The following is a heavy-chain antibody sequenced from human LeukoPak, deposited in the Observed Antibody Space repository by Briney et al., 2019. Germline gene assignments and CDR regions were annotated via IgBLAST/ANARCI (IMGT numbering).Heavy chain of an antibody. CDR1: GFTFGDYA. V-gene: IGHV3-49*03. Sequence: GGSLRLSCTASGFTFGDYAMSWFRQAPGKGLEWVGFIRSKAYGGTTEYAASVKGRFTISRDDSKSIAYLQMNSLKTEDTAVYYCTRGEDYGDQGYYYGMGVWGQGTMVTVSS. D-gene: IGHD4-17*01. J-gene: IGHJ6*02. CDR2: IRSKAYGGTT. CDR3: TRGEDYGDQGYYYGMGV.